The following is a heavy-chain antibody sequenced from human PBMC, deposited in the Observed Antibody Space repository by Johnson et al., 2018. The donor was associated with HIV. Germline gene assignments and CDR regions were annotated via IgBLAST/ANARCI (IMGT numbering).Heavy chain of an antibody. D-gene: IGHD5-18*01. V-gene: IGHV3-66*02. CDR1: GLTVSNNY. Sequence: MQLVESGGGLVQPGGSLRLSCAASGLTVSNNYMSWVRQAPGKGLEWVSVIYSGGSTYYADSVKGRFTISRDNSKNTLYLQMNSLRADDTAVYYCARLPSGYSRDGFNIWGQGTMVTVSS. J-gene: IGHJ3*02. CDR2: IYSGGST. CDR3: ARLPSGYSRDGFNI.